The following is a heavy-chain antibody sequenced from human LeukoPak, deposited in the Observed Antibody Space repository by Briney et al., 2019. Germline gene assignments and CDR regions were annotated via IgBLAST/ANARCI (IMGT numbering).Heavy chain of an antibody. V-gene: IGHV1-69*04. CDR3: ARGSYYDFWSGYYDRTLYYFDY. D-gene: IGHD3-3*01. J-gene: IGHJ4*02. CDR2: IIPILGIA. CDR1: GGTFSSYA. Sequence: SVKVSCKASGGTFSSYAISWVRQAPGQGLEWMGRIIPILGIANYAQNFQGRVTMTRDTSTSTVYMELSSLRSEDTAVYYCARGSYYDFWSGYYDRTLYYFDYWGQGTLVTVSS.